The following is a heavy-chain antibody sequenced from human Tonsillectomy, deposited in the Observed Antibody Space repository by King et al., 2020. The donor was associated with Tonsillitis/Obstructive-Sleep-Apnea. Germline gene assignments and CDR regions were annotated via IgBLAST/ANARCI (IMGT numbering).Heavy chain of an antibody. D-gene: IGHD3-22*01. CDR2: IKEDGSEK. J-gene: IGHJ5*02. V-gene: IGHV3-7*03. Sequence: VQLVESGRYLVQPGESLRLSCAVSGFTFSRHWMSWVRQAPGKGLEWVANIKEDGSEKYYVDSVKGRFTISRDNAKNSLYLQMNTLRAEDTAVYYCAREDYYRFDPWGQGTLVTVSS. CDR3: AREDYYRFDP. CDR1: GFTFSRHW.